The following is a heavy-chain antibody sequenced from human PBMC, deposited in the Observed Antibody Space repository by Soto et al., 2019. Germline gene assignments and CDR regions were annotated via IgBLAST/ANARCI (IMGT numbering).Heavy chain of an antibody. D-gene: IGHD2-8*02. V-gene: IGHV3-23*01. Sequence: XGSLILSFSASGFTFSSYAMSWVRQAPGKGLEWVSAISGSGGSTYYADSVKGRFTISRDNSKNTLYLQMNSLRAEDTAVYYCARHWSLRFDHWRQGTLVTVSS. J-gene: IGHJ4*02. CDR2: ISGSGGST. CDR3: ARHWSLRFDH. CDR1: GFTFSSYA.